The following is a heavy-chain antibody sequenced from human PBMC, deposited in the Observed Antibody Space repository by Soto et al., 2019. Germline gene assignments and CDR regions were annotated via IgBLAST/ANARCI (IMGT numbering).Heavy chain of an antibody. CDR1: GGTFSSDA. Sequence: SETLSCKASGGTFSSDAISWVRQAPGQGLEWMGGIIPIFGTANYAQKFQGRVTMTADEATSTAYMELSSLRSEDTAVYYCARGYWNKYQLLNVIDYWGQGTLVVVSS. CDR3: ARGYWNKYQLLNVIDY. V-gene: IGHV1-69*13. D-gene: IGHD2-2*01. CDR2: IIPIFGTA. J-gene: IGHJ4*02.